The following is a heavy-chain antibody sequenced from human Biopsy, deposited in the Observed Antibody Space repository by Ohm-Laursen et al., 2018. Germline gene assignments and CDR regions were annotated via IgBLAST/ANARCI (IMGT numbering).Heavy chain of an antibody. CDR1: GASIKSFY. J-gene: IGHJ4*02. V-gene: IGHV4-59*08. CDR3: ARFRNDLGGMYFDS. Sequence: SETLSLTCSVSGASIKSFYWSWIRQSPGKGLQWIAFISHTGYTSYNPSLKSRVTISVDTSKSQFSLKLTSATVGDTAVYYCARFRNDLGGMYFDSWGQGSLVTVSS. CDR2: ISHTGYT.